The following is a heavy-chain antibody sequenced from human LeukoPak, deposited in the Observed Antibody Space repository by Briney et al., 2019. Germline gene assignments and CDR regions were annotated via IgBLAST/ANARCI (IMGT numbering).Heavy chain of an antibody. V-gene: IGHV3-13*01. CDR1: GFTFSSYD. J-gene: IGHJ4*02. D-gene: IGHD1-26*01. Sequence: GGSLRLSRAASGFTFSSYDMHWVRQATGRGLEWVSAIGTAGDTYYPGSVKGRFTISRENAKNSLYLQMNSLRAGDTAVYYCARGQRGSYDYWGQGTLVTVSS. CDR3: ARGQRGSYDY. CDR2: IGTAGDT.